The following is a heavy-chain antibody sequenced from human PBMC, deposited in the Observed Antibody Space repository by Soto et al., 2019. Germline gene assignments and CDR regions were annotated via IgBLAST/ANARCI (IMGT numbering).Heavy chain of an antibody. Sequence: SETLSLTCAVYGGSFSGYYWSWIRQPPGKGLEXIGEINHSGSTNYNPSLKSRVTISVDTSKNQFSLKLSSVTAADTAVYYCARVYVLRFLEWTTTGRYGMDVWGQGTTVTVSS. J-gene: IGHJ6*02. D-gene: IGHD3-3*01. V-gene: IGHV4-34*01. CDR3: ARVYVLRFLEWTTTGRYGMDV. CDR2: INHSGST. CDR1: GGSFSGYY.